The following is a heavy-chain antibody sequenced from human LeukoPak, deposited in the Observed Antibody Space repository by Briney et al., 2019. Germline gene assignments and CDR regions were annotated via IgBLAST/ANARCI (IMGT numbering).Heavy chain of an antibody. CDR1: GFTFSSYG. CDR3: AKEGGSYSSSWSYYFDY. J-gene: IGHJ4*02. CDR2: ISYDGSNK. Sequence: GGSLRLSCAASGFTFSSYGMHWVRQAPGKGLEWVAVISYDGSNKYYADPVKGRFTISRDNSKNTLYLQMNSLRAEDTAVYYCAKEGGSYSSSWSYYFDYWGQGALVTVSS. V-gene: IGHV3-30*18. D-gene: IGHD6-13*01.